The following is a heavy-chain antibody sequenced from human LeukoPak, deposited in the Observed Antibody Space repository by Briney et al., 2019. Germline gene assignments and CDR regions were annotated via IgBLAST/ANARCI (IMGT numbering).Heavy chain of an antibody. V-gene: IGHV3-21*01. D-gene: IGHD3-16*01. Sequence: GRSLRLSCAASGFTFSSYGMHWVRQAPGKGLEWGSSISSSSSYIYYTDSLKGRFTISRDNAKNSLYLQMNSLRAEDTAVYYCARDLEGGFDYWGQGTLVTVSS. CDR2: ISSSSSYI. CDR1: GFTFSSYG. J-gene: IGHJ4*02. CDR3: ARDLEGGFDY.